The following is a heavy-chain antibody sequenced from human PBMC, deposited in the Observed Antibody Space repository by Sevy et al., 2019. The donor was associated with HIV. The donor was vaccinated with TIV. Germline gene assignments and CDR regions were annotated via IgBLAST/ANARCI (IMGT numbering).Heavy chain of an antibody. CDR1: GFTFSKYC. D-gene: IGHD2-8*01. J-gene: IGHJ4*02. CDR3: AREGCTKPHDY. Sequence: GGSLRLSCAASGFTFSKYCMNWVRQPPGKGLEWVSTFSFGCGEINYADSVKGRFTIFRDNSKSSVYLQMNNLRAEDTAVYYCAREGCTKPHDYWGQGTLVTVSS. CDR2: FSFGCGEI. V-gene: IGHV3-23*01.